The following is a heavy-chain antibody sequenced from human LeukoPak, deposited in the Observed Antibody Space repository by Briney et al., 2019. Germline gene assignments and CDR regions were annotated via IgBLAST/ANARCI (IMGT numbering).Heavy chain of an antibody. Sequence: ASVKVSCKVSGYTLTELSMHWVRQAPGKGLEWVGGFDPEDGETIYAQKFQGRVTMTEDTSTDTAYMELSSLRSEDTAVYYCARGRKILAEFDYWGQGTLVTVSS. CDR1: GYTLTELS. J-gene: IGHJ4*02. CDR2: FDPEDGET. V-gene: IGHV1-24*01. D-gene: IGHD6-13*01. CDR3: ARGRKILAEFDY.